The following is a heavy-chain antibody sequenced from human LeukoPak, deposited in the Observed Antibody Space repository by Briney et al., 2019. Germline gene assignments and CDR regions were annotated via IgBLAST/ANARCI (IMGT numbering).Heavy chain of an antibody. J-gene: IGHJ6*03. V-gene: IGHV4-39*02. CDR2: IYFSGKT. CDR3: AREVVTGASGYYYYMDV. CDR1: GGSINRSRDY. Sequence: SETLSLTCSLSGGSINRSRDYWGWIRQPPGKGLEWIGNIYFSGKTYYNPSLQSRVTISVDTSKNQFSLKVTSVTAADTAVYYCAREVVTGASGYYYYMDVWGKGTTVTVSS. D-gene: IGHD3-9*01.